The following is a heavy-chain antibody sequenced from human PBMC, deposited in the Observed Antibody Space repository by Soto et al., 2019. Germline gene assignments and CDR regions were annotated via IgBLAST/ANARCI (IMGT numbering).Heavy chain of an antibody. V-gene: IGHV1-3*01. D-gene: IGHD3-16*01. Sequence: QVQLVQSGAEVKKPGASVKVSCKASGYTFTSYAMHWVRQAPGQRLEWMGWINAGNGNTKYSQKFQGRVTITRDTTASTDYKELSSLRSEDTAVYYCACAGGDYYDYCMDVWGQGTTVTGSS. J-gene: IGHJ6*02. CDR2: INAGNGNT. CDR1: GYTFTSYA. CDR3: ACAGGDYYDYCMDV.